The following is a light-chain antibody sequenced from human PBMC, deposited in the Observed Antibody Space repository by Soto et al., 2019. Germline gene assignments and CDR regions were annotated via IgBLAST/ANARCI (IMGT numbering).Light chain of an antibody. CDR1: RSINNY. CDR3: QQYNNWPPET. CDR2: GAS. Sequence: EIVMTQSPATLSMSPGERVTLSCRASRSINNYLAWYQQKPGQAPRLLIYGASTRAAGIPARFSGSGAGTNFPLTVSSLQSEDFGVYYCQQYNNWPPETFGQGTKLEIK. J-gene: IGKJ2*01. V-gene: IGKV3-15*01.